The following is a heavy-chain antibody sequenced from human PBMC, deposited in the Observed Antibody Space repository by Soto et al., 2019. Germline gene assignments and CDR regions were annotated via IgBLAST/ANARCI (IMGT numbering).Heavy chain of an antibody. CDR3: AKDPGPRVGNAFDI. D-gene: IGHD2-2*01. CDR1: GFTFSSYA. Sequence: VGSLRLSCAASGFTFSSYAMSWVRQAPGKGLEWVSAISGSGGSTYYADSVKGRFTISRDNSRNTLYLQMNSLRAEDTAVYYCAKDPGPRVGNAFDIWGQGTMVTVSS. V-gene: IGHV3-23*01. J-gene: IGHJ3*02. CDR2: ISGSGGST.